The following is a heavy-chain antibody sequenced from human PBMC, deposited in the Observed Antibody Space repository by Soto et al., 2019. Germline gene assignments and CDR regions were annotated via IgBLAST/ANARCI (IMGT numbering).Heavy chain of an antibody. V-gene: IGHV3-30*03. Sequence: QVQLVESGGGVVQPGRSLRLSCAASGFTFSSYGMHWVRQAPGKGLEWVAVISYDGSNKYYADSVKGRFTISRDNSKNTLYLQMNSLRAEDTAVYYCAIQRLWYSSGCTLGAYYYYYYMDVWGKGTTVTVFS. CDR1: GFTFSSYG. CDR3: AIQRLWYSSGCTLGAYYYYYYMDV. CDR2: ISYDGSNK. D-gene: IGHD6-19*01. J-gene: IGHJ6*03.